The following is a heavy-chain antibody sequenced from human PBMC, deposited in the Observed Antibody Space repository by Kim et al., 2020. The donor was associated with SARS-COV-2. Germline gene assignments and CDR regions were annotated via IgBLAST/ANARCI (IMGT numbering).Heavy chain of an antibody. Sequence: YNPSLKSRVTISVDTSKNQFSLKLSSVTAADTAVYYCAKGSSSSYWYFDLWGRGTLVTVSS. J-gene: IGHJ2*01. D-gene: IGHD6-13*01. V-gene: IGHV4-30-2*04. CDR3: AKGSSSSYWYFDL.